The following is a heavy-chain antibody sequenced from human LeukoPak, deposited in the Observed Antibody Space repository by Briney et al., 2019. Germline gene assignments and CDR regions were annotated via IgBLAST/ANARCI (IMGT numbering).Heavy chain of an antibody. CDR1: GYTFTGYD. J-gene: IGHJ4*02. D-gene: IGHD3-10*01. Sequence: ASVKVSCKASGYTFTGYDINWVRQATGQGLEWMGWMNPNSGNTGYAQKFQGRVTMTRNTSISTAYMELSSLRSEDTAVYYCARVGVSGPLIDYWGQGTLVTVSS. CDR3: ARVGVSGPLIDY. CDR2: MNPNSGNT. V-gene: IGHV1-8*01.